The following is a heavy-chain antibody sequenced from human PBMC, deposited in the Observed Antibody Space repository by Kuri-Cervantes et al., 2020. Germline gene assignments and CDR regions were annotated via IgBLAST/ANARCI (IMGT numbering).Heavy chain of an antibody. D-gene: IGHD6-19*01. CDR2: IYYSGST. Sequence: SETLSLTCTVSGGSISSYYWSWIRQPPGKGLEWIGYIYYSGSTNYNPSLKSRVTMSVDTSKNQFSLKLSSVTAADTAVYYCAREYGLGGGSGWYGVPLPSGAFDIWGQGTMVTVSS. CDR1: GGSISSYY. CDR3: AREYGLGGGSGWYGVPLPSGAFDI. V-gene: IGHV4-59*12. J-gene: IGHJ3*02.